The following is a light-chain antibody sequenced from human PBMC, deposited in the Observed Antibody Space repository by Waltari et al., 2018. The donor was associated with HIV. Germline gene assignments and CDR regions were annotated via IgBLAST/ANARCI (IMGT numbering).Light chain of an antibody. Sequence: EIVLTQSPATLSLSPGESATLSCGASQGASSAYLAWYQQRPGLAPRLLIYDASTRATGIPDRFSGSGSGTDFTLTISRLEPEDFAVYFCQQYASSPITFGQGTRLEIK. J-gene: IGKJ5*01. CDR2: DAS. CDR1: QGASSAY. CDR3: QQYASSPIT. V-gene: IGKV3D-20*01.